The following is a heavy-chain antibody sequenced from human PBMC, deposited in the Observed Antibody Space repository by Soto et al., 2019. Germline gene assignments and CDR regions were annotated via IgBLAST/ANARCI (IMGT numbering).Heavy chain of an antibody. Sequence: EVQLLESGGGLVQPGGSLRLSCAASGFTFSSYAMSWVRQAPGKGLEWVSAISGSGGSTYYADSVKGRFTISRDNSKNTLYLHMNSLRAEDTAVYYCAKFHQAGIAVAGDFDYWGQGTLVTVSS. V-gene: IGHV3-23*01. CDR2: ISGSGGST. J-gene: IGHJ4*02. CDR1: GFTFSSYA. D-gene: IGHD6-19*01. CDR3: AKFHQAGIAVAGDFDY.